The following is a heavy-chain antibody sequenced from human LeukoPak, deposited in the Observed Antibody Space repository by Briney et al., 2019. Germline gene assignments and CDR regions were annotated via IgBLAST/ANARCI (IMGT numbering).Heavy chain of an antibody. V-gene: IGHV3-23*01. Sequence: PGGSLRLSCAASGFTFSSYAMSWVRQAPGKGLEWVSAISGSGGSTYYADSVKGRFTISKDDSKNTLNLQMNSLRAEDTTTYFCAKILSSGWYYFDYWGQGTLVTVSS. CDR3: AKILSSGWYYFDY. CDR2: ISGSGGST. CDR1: GFTFSSYA. J-gene: IGHJ4*02. D-gene: IGHD6-19*01.